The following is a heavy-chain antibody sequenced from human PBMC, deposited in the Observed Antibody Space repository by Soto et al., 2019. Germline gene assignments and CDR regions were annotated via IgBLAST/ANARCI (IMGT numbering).Heavy chain of an antibody. D-gene: IGHD4-4*01. CDR2: IIPIFGTA. V-gene: IGHV1-69*01. CDR1: GGTFSSYA. J-gene: IGHJ5*02. Sequence: QVQLVQSGAEVKKPGSSVKVSCKASGGTFSSYAISWVRQAPGQGLEWMGGIIPIFGTANYAQKFQGRVTITADESTSTAYMELSSLRSEDTAVYYCVREVRRNYTLEFLGWFDPWGQGTLVTVSS. CDR3: VREVRRNYTLEFLGWFDP.